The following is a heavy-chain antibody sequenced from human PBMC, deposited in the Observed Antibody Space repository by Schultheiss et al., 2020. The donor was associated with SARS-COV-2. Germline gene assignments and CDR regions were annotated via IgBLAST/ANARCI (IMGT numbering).Heavy chain of an antibody. V-gene: IGHV3-23*01. Sequence: GESLKISCKASGFTFNNFAMSWVRRPPGRGLEWVSVVGGDGGRTYYADSVKGRFTISRDNAKNSLYLQMNSLRAEDTAVYYCATAQYSSSIYYYYGMEVWGQGTTVTVSS. D-gene: IGHD6-6*01. CDR2: VGGDGGRT. CDR3: ATAQYSSSIYYYYGMEV. J-gene: IGHJ6*02. CDR1: GFTFNNFA.